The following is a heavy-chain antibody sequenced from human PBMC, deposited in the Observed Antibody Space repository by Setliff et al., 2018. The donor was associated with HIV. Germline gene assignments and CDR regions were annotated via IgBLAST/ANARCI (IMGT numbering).Heavy chain of an antibody. J-gene: IGHJ5*01. V-gene: IGHV4-34*01. Sequence: SETLSLTCAIYGGSLTDYDWTWIRQTPAKGLEWIGEISHSGRTNYNPSLKTRLIISRDTSKNQFSLRLSSATVADTAIYYCARAFEGYCSGASCHWLDSWGQGTQVTVSS. CDR1: GGSLTDYD. CDR3: ARAFEGYCSGASCHWLDS. D-gene: IGHD2-15*01. CDR2: ISHSGRT.